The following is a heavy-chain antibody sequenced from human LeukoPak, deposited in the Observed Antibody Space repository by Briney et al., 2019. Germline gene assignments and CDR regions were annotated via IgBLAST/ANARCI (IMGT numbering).Heavy chain of an antibody. V-gene: IGHV1-2*02. CDR1: GYTFTGYY. CDR2: INPNSGGT. D-gene: IGHD3-22*01. Sequence: APVKVSCKASGYTFTGYYMHWVRQAPGQGLEWMGWINPNSGGTNYAQKFQGRVTMTRDTSISTAYMELSRLRSDDTAVYYCARGPYYYDSSGYPRDYWGQGTLVTVSS. J-gene: IGHJ4*02. CDR3: ARGPYYYDSSGYPRDY.